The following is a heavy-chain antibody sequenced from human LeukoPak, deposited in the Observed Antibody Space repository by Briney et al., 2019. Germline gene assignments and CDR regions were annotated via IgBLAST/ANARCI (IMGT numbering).Heavy chain of an antibody. D-gene: IGHD3-22*01. CDR1: GYTFTSYG. J-gene: IGHJ4*02. CDR2: ISAYNGNT. Sequence: GASVKVSCKASGYTFTSYGISWVRQAPGQGLEWMGWISAYNGNTNYAQKLQGRATMTTDTSTSTAYMELRSLRSDDTAVYYCARLGVVVITSWYYFDYWGQGTLVTVSS. V-gene: IGHV1-18*01. CDR3: ARLGVVVITSWYYFDY.